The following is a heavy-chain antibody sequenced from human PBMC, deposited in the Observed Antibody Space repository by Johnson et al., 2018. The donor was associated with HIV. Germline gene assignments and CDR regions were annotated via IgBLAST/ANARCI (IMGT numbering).Heavy chain of an antibody. Sequence: VQLVESGGGLVRPGGSLRLSCAASGFTFRDHYMDWVRQAPGKGLEWVGRTRNKANSYTTEYAASVKGRFTTSRDDLKNSLYLQMHSLKTEDTAVYYCARDSSGYSGFDVWGQGTMVTVSS. J-gene: IGHJ3*01. CDR1: GFTFRDHY. CDR2: TRNKANSYTT. V-gene: IGHV3-72*01. CDR3: ARDSSGYSGFDV. D-gene: IGHD3-22*01.